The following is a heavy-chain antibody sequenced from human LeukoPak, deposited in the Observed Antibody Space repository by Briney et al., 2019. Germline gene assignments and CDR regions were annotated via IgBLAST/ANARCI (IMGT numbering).Heavy chain of an antibody. D-gene: IGHD3-22*01. CDR2: ISGSGGST. CDR3: AKDRPNYYGSNGHYYKLNGDC. J-gene: IGHJ4*02. CDR1: GFTFSSYA. Sequence: GGSLRLSCAASGFTFSSYAVSWVRQAPGKGLEWVSAISGSGGSTYYANSAKGRFTISRDNSDNTLYLQMNSLRAEDTAVYYCAKDRPNYYGSNGHYYKLNGDCWGQGTLVTVSS. V-gene: IGHV3-23*01.